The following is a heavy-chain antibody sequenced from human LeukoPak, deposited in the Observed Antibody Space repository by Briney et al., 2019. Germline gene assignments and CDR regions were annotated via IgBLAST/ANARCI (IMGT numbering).Heavy chain of an antibody. CDR3: ARDSVVVGPVAIRASDY. Sequence: GGSLRLSCAASGFTLSSYWMSWVRQAPGKGLEWVANIKQDASERNYVASVKGRFTISRDNAKNSLYLQMNSLRADDTAVYYCARDSVVVGPVAIRASDYWGQGTLVTVSS. J-gene: IGHJ4*02. CDR1: GFTLSSYW. D-gene: IGHD2-2*01. CDR2: IKQDASER. V-gene: IGHV3-7*01.